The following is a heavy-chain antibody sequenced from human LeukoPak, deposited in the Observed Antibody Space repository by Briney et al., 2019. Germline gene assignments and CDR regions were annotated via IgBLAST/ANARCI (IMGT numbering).Heavy chain of an antibody. Sequence: GGSLRLSCTATGFTFGDYAMSWVRQAPGKGLEWVGFIRSKAYGGTTEYAASVKGRFTISRDDSKSIAYLQMNSLKTEDTAVYYCTRGPRYCSGGSCFLNCWGQGTLVTVSS. J-gene: IGHJ4*02. CDR2: IRSKAYGGTT. D-gene: IGHD2-15*01. CDR1: GFTFGDYA. V-gene: IGHV3-49*04. CDR3: TRGPRYCSGGSCFLNC.